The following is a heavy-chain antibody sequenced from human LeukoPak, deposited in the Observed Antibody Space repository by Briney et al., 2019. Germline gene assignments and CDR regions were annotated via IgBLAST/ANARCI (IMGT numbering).Heavy chain of an antibody. Sequence: GGSPRLSCAASGFTFSNYWMSWVRQAPGEGLEWVANIKQDGSEEYCVDSVKGRFTISRDSAKTSLYLQMNSLRAEDTAVYYCARDRGFPYKLAFDVWGQGTMVTVSS. V-gene: IGHV3-7*05. D-gene: IGHD3-10*01. CDR1: GFTFSNYW. CDR3: ARDRGFPYKLAFDV. CDR2: IKQDGSEE. J-gene: IGHJ3*01.